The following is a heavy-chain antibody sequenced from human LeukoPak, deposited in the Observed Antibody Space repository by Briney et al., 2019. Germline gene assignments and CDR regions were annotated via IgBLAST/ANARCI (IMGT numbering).Heavy chain of an antibody. J-gene: IGHJ4*02. CDR2: IYHSGST. CDR3: ARVGPLGYCSSGSCYPADY. D-gene: IGHD2-15*01. Sequence: SETLSLTCTVSGYSISSGYYWGWIRQPPGKGLEWIGSIYHSGSTYYNPSLKSRVTISVDTSKNQFSLKLSSVTAADTAVYYCARVGPLGYCSSGSCYPADYWGQGTLVTVSS. CDR1: GYSISSGYY. V-gene: IGHV4-38-2*02.